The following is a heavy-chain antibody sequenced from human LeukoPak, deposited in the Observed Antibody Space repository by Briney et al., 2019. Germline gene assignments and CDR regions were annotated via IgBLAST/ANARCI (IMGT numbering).Heavy chain of an antibody. D-gene: IGHD3-10*01. CDR3: ARVLWFGEKTFDP. V-gene: IGHV4-61*01. J-gene: IGHJ5*02. Sequence: SGTLSLTCTVSGGSVSSGSYYWSWIRQPPGKGLEWIGYIYYSGSTNYNPSLKSRVTISVDTSKNQFSLKLSSVTAADTAVYYCARVLWFGEKTFDPWGQGTLVTVSS. CDR1: GGSVSSGSYY. CDR2: IYYSGST.